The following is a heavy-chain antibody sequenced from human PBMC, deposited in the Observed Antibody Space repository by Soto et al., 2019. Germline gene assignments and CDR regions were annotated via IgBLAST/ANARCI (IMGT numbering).Heavy chain of an antibody. V-gene: IGHV4-39*01. Sequence: SETLSLTCTVSGGSVSSGSYYWSWIRQPPGKGLEWIGSIYYSGSTYYNPSLKSRVTISVDTSKNQFSLKLSSVTAADTAVYYCARVDGDYVFDYWGQGTLVTVSS. CDR3: ARVDGDYVFDY. D-gene: IGHD4-17*01. CDR2: IYYSGST. J-gene: IGHJ4*02. CDR1: GGSVSSGSYY.